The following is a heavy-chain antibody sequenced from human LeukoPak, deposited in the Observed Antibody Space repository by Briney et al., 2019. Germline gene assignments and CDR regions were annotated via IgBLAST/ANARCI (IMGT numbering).Heavy chain of an antibody. CDR3: AREGATGRHIGRNWFDP. J-gene: IGHJ5*02. CDR1: GYTFTSYD. CDR2: MNPNSGNT. D-gene: IGHD1-26*01. V-gene: IGHV1-8*01. Sequence: ASVKVPCKASGYTFTSYDINWVRQATGQGLEWMGWMNPNSGNTGYAQKFQGRVTMTRNTSISTAYMELSSLRSEDTAVYYCAREGATGRHIGRNWFDPWGQGTLVTVSS.